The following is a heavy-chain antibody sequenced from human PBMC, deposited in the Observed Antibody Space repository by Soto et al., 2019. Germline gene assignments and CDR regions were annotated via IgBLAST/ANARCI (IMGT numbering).Heavy chain of an antibody. J-gene: IGHJ6*02. D-gene: IGHD1-26*01. CDR2: IWHDGNNK. CDR3: ASDLVGSSDPYCLDV. V-gene: IGHV3-33*01. CDR1: GFTFSNYG. Sequence: HPGGSLRLSCAASGFTFSNYGMHWVRQAPGKGLEWVAIIWHDGNNKYYADSVRGRFIISRDNSKNRLYLQMNSLRAEDTAVYYWASDLVGSSDPYCLDVWGQGPPVTVSS.